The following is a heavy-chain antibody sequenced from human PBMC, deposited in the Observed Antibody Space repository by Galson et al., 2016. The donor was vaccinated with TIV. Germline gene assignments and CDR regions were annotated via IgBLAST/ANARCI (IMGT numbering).Heavy chain of an antibody. J-gene: IGHJ4*02. Sequence: ETLSLTCTVSGGSISSNLYYWGWIRQPPGKGLEWIASIYYTGETYYNPSLESRISISIDTSKNQFSLKLMSVTAADTAVYYCARCGQWSTYYFDYWGQGTLVTVSS. D-gene: IGHD2-15*01. CDR1: GGSISSNLYY. CDR3: ARCGQWSTYYFDY. CDR2: IYYTGET. V-gene: IGHV4-39*01.